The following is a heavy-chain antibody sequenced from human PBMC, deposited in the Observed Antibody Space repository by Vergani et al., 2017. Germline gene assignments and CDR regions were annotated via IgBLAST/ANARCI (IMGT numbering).Heavy chain of an antibody. J-gene: IGHJ3*02. Sequence: QVQLQESGPGLVKPSQTLSLTCTVSGGSISSGGYYWSWIRQHPGNGLEWIGYIYYSGSIYYKPSLKSRVTISVDTFKNQFSLKLSSVTAADTAVYYCGGFVPLWSGNYRKNAFDIWGQERMVTVSS. V-gene: IGHV4-31*03. CDR3: GGFVPLWSGNYRKNAFDI. CDR2: IYYSGSI. CDR1: GGSISSGGYY. D-gene: IGHD3-3*01.